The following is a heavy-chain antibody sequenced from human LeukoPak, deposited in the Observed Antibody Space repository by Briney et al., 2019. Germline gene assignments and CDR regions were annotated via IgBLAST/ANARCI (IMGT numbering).Heavy chain of an antibody. D-gene: IGHD6-19*01. Sequence: GGSLRLSCAASGFTFDDYGMNWVRQAPGKGLEWVSGINWIGGSTGYADSVKGRFTISRDNARDSLYLQMNSLRDDDTSVYFCARDASALYWGRGTLVTVSS. CDR3: ARDASALY. CDR1: GFTFDDYG. J-gene: IGHJ4*02. CDR2: INWIGGST. V-gene: IGHV3-20*04.